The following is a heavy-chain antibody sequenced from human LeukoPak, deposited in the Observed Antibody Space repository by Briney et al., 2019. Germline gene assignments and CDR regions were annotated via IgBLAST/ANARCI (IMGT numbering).Heavy chain of an antibody. J-gene: IGHJ4*02. CDR3: ARDFHYYDSSGYLEYY. Sequence: GASVKVSCKASGGTFSSYAISWVRQAPGQGLEWMGWISAYNGNTNYAQKLQGRVTMTTDTFTSTAYMELRSLRSDDTAVYYCARDFHYYDSSGYLEYYWGQGTLVTVSS. CDR2: ISAYNGNT. V-gene: IGHV1-18*01. D-gene: IGHD3-22*01. CDR1: GGTFSSYA.